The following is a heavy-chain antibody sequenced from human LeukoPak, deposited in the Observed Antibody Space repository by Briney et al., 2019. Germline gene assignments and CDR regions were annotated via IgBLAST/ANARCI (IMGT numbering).Heavy chain of an antibody. D-gene: IGHD3-3*01. J-gene: IGHJ4*02. CDR3: AKSEYYDFWSGSN. CDR2: ISGSGGST. CDR1: GFTFSSYA. Sequence: GGSLRLSCAASGFTFSSYAMSWVRQAPGKGLEWVSAISGSGGSTYYADSVKGRFTISRDNSKNTLFLQMNSLRAEDTAVYYCAKSEYYDFWSGSNWGQGTLVTVSS. V-gene: IGHV3-23*01.